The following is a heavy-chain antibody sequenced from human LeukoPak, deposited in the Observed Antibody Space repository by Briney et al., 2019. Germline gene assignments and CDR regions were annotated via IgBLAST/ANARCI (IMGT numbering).Heavy chain of an antibody. J-gene: IGHJ4*02. CDR3: AKDIGALALREMFDY. CDR1: GFTFSSYA. CDR2: ISGSGGST. D-gene: IGHD3-3*01. Sequence: GGSLRLSCAASGFTFSSYALTWGRQAPGQGLEWVSGISGSGGSTYYADSVKGRFTISRDNSKNTLYLQMNSLRAEDTALYYCAKDIGALALREMFDYWGQGTLVTVSS. V-gene: IGHV3-23*01.